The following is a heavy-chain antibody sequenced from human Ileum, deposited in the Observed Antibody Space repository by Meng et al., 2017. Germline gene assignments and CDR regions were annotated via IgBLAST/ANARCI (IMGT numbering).Heavy chain of an antibody. Sequence: VQRRGSVPGLLKPSGTLSLTGAVSGGSISTSDWWSWVRQPPGKGLEWIGEIHHSGSTNYNPSLKSRVTISVDKSKNQFSLKLNSVTAADTAVYYCAREWSGSYRHFDYWGQGTLVTVS. CDR3: AREWSGSYRHFDY. D-gene: IGHD1-26*01. CDR2: IHHSGST. V-gene: IGHV4-4*02. J-gene: IGHJ4*02. CDR1: GGSISTSDW.